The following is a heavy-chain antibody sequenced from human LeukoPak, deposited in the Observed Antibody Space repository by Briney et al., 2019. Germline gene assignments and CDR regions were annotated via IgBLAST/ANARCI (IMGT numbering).Heavy chain of an antibody. J-gene: IGHJ4*02. CDR1: GGSFSGYY. Sequence: PSETLSLTCAVYGGSFSGYYWSWIRQPPGKGLEWIGEINHGGSTNYNPSLKSRVTISVDTSKNQFSLKLSSVTAADTAVYYCVRMARRTCSSTSCHRDYWGQGTLVTVSS. V-gene: IGHV4-34*01. D-gene: IGHD2-2*01. CDR3: VRMARRTCSSTSCHRDY. CDR2: INHGGST.